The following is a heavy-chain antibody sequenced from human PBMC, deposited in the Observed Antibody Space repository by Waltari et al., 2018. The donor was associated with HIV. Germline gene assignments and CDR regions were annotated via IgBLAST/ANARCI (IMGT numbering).Heavy chain of an antibody. J-gene: IGHJ4*02. CDR1: GGIFSSYT. D-gene: IGHD3-22*01. Sequence: QVQLVQSGAEVQKPGSSVKVSCKTSGGIFSSYTINWVRQAPGQGLEWMGRIIPILGTANYAQQFQGRVTITADKSTSTAYMELSSLRSKDTAMYYCAADRGKYYDSGGSEYWGQGTLITVSS. V-gene: IGHV1-69*08. CDR2: IIPILGTA. CDR3: AADRGKYYDSGGSEY.